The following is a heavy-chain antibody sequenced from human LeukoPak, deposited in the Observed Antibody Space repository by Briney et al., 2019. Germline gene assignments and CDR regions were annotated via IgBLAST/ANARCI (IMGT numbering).Heavy chain of an antibody. V-gene: IGHV3-64D*08. Sequence: GGSLRLSCSASGFTFSSYAMHWVRQAPGKGLEYVSAISSNGGSTYYADSVKGRFTISRDKSKNTLYLQMSNLRAEDTAVYHCAVLAVPAVGYWGQGTLVIVSS. CDR3: AVLAVPAVGY. J-gene: IGHJ4*02. D-gene: IGHD2-15*01. CDR2: ISSNGGST. CDR1: GFTFSSYA.